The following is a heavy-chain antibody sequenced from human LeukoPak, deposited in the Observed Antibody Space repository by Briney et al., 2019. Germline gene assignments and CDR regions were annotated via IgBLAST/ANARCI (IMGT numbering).Heavy chain of an antibody. D-gene: IGHD3-9*01. CDR1: GFTFSSYA. Sequence: PGRSLRLSCAASGFTFSSYAMHWVRQAPGKGLEWVAVISYDGSNKYYADSVKGRFTISRDNSKNTLYLQMNSLRAEDTAVYYCARVGRRYYDILTGYYSDYWGQGTLVTVSS. J-gene: IGHJ4*02. V-gene: IGHV3-30*04. CDR3: ARVGRRYYDILTGYYSDY. CDR2: ISYDGSNK.